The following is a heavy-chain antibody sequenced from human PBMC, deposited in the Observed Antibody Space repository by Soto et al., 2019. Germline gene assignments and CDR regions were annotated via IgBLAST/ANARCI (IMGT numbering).Heavy chain of an antibody. J-gene: IGHJ5*02. Sequence: EVQLLESGGGLVQPGGSLRLSCAASGFTFSSYAMSWVRQAPGKGLEWVSAISGSGGSTYYADSVKGRFTISRDNSKNTLYLQMNSLRAEDTAVYYCAKDKKGAAAWGFPLGFDPWGQGTLVTVSS. D-gene: IGHD6-13*01. CDR3: AKDKKGAAAWGFPLGFDP. CDR1: GFTFSSYA. CDR2: ISGSGGST. V-gene: IGHV3-23*01.